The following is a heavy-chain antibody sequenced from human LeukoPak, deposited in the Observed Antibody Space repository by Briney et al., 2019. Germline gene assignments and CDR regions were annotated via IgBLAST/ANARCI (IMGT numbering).Heavy chain of an antibody. J-gene: IGHJ5*02. CDR1: GITFTSYA. D-gene: IGHD5-18*01. Sequence: PGGSLRLSCAASGITFTSYAMSWVRQAPGKGLEWVSGISGTGANTYYGDSVKGRFTISRDNSKNTLYLQMNSLRAEDTAVHYCAKDPKPLRGYSYGFTYWFDPWGQGTLVTVSS. CDR2: ISGTGANT. CDR3: AKDPKPLRGYSYGFTYWFDP. V-gene: IGHV3-23*01.